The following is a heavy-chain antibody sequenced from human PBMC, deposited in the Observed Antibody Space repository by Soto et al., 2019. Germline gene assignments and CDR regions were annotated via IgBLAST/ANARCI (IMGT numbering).Heavy chain of an antibody. V-gene: IGHV1-3*01. J-gene: IGHJ6*04. CDR3: ARSIAAPSKYYYYYYGMDV. Sequence: ASVKVSCKASGYTFTSYAMHWVRQAPGQRLEWMGWINAGNGNTKYSQKFQGRVTITRDTSASTAYMELSSLRSEDTAVYYCARSIAAPSKYYYYYYGMDVGGKGTTVTVPS. CDR2: INAGNGNT. D-gene: IGHD6-13*01. CDR1: GYTFTSYA.